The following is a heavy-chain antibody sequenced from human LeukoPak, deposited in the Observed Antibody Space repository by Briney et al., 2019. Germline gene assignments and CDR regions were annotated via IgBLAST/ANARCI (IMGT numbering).Heavy chain of an antibody. D-gene: IGHD3-22*01. Sequence: ASVKVSCKVSGYTLTELSMHWVRQAPGKGLEWMGGFDPEDGETIYAQKFQGRVTMTEDTSTDTAYMELSSLRSEDTAVYYCASRSAYYYDSSGSVYGMDVWGQGTLVTVSS. CDR3: ASRSAYYYDSSGSVYGMDV. V-gene: IGHV1-24*01. CDR1: GYTLTELS. J-gene: IGHJ6*02. CDR2: FDPEDGET.